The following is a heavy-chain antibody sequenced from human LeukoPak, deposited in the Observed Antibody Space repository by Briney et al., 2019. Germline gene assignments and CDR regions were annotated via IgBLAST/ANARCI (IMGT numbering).Heavy chain of an antibody. Sequence: PGGSLTLSCAASGFTFDDYAMHWVRQAPGKGLEWVSLISWDGGSTYYADSVKGRFTISRDNSKNSLYLQMNSLRAEDTALYYCAKSHCSGGSCYYYYYMDVWGKGTTVTVSS. V-gene: IGHV3-43D*04. D-gene: IGHD2-15*01. CDR1: GFTFDDYA. J-gene: IGHJ6*03. CDR2: ISWDGGST. CDR3: AKSHCSGGSCYYYYYMDV.